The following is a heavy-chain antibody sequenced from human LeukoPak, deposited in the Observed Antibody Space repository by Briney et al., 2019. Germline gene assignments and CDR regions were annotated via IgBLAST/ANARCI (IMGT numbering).Heavy chain of an antibody. CDR2: ISWNSGSI. CDR1: GFTFDDYA. J-gene: IGHJ6*03. Sequence: TGGSLRLSCAASGFTFDDYAMHWVRQAPGKGLEWVSGISWNSGSIGYADSVKGRFTISRDNAKNTLYLQMNSLRAEDTAVYYCARDKKVSAVYYYYYYMDVWGKGTTVTVSS. V-gene: IGHV3-9*01. CDR3: ARDKKVSAVYYYYYYMDV.